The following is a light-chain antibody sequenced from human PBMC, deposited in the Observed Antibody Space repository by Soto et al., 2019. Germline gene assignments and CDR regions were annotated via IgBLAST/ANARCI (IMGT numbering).Light chain of an antibody. V-gene: IGKV3-15*01. CDR1: QGLSSD. CDR3: QQYNDWPRT. CDR2: GAS. J-gene: IGKJ1*01. Sequence: EIVLTQSPATLSLSPGERATLSWGASQGLSSDLAWYQQKPGQAPRPLRYGASTRANGIPARFSGSGSGQAVPITISSLQSEDFAVASCQQYNDWPRTFGQGTKVDIK.